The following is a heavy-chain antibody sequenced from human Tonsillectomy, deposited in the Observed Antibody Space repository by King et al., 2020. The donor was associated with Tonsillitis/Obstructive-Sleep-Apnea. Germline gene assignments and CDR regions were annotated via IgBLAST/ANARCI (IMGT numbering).Heavy chain of an antibody. J-gene: IGHJ4*02. CDR2: INPNSGDT. CDR3: ARVGELKENTVTHDY. Sequence: QLVQSGAEVKKPGASVKVSCKASGYTFSGYYIHWVRQAPGQGLEWMGRINPNSGDTNYAQKFQDRVTMTRDTSISTAYMELSRLRSDDTAVYYCARVGELKENTVTHDYWGQGTLVTVSS. D-gene: IGHD4-17*01. V-gene: IGHV1-2*06. CDR1: GYTFSGYY.